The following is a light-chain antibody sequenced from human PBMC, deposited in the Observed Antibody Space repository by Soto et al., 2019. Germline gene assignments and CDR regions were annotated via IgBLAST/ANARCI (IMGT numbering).Light chain of an antibody. J-gene: IGKJ1*01. V-gene: IGKV3-15*01. CDR2: RAS. CDR3: QQYNGWPPRWT. Sequence: EIVMTQSPATLSVSPGERATLSCRASQSVSTDLAWYQQKPGHAPRLLIYRASTRATGIPARFSGGGSGTEFTLTISSLQSEDFALYICQQYNGWPPRWTFGQGTKVEIK. CDR1: QSVSTD.